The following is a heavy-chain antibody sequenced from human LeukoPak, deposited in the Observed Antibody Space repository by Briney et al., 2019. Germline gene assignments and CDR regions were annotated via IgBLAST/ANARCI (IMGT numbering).Heavy chain of an antibody. J-gene: IGHJ4*02. CDR2: IYHSGST. V-gene: IGHV4-30-2*01. CDR1: GGSISSGGYS. CDR3: ARVTSEAAAGRRQIFDY. D-gene: IGHD6-13*01. Sequence: PSETLSLTCAVSGGSISSGGYSWSWIRQPPGKGQEWIGYIYHSGSTYYNPSLKSRVTISVDRSKNQFSLKLSSVTAADTAVYYCARVTSEAAAGRRQIFDYWGQGTLVTVSS.